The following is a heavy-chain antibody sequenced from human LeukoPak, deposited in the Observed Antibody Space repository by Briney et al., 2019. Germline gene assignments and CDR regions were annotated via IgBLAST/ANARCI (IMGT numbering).Heavy chain of an antibody. Sequence: SETLSLTCTVSGGSISNYYWSWIRQPPGKGLEWIGYINYSGSTNFNPSLKSRVTISVDTSKNQFSLKVSSVTAADTAVYYCARVFHDSSGYPFDYWGQGTLVTVPS. V-gene: IGHV4-59*01. D-gene: IGHD3-22*01. CDR1: GGSISNYY. J-gene: IGHJ4*02. CDR3: ARVFHDSSGYPFDY. CDR2: INYSGST.